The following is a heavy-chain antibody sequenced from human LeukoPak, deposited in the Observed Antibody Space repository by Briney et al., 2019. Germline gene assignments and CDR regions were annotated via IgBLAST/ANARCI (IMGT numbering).Heavy chain of an antibody. CDR2: LYYSGST. V-gene: IGHV4-39*01. D-gene: IGHD3-9*01. CDR3: ARHNLGRYLDWLLTDNWFDP. J-gene: IGHJ5*02. Sequence: SETLSLTCTVSGGSISSSSYFWGRIPQPPGKGLVWIGSLYYSGSTYYNPCLKSRVTISVDTSKKHFPLKLSSVTAADTVVYYCARHNLGRYLDWLLTDNWFDPWGEGTLVTVSS. CDR1: GGSISSSSYF.